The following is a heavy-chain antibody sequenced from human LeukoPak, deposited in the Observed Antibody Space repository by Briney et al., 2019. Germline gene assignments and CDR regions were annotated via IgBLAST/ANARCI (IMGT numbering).Heavy chain of an antibody. CDR3: AKSSSSYYDTSGYLDY. J-gene: IGHJ4*02. V-gene: IGHV3-23*01. CDR1: GFTFSSYA. CDR2: ISGSGGST. D-gene: IGHD3-22*01. Sequence: GGSLRLSCAASGFTFSSYAMSWFRQAPGKGLEWVSAISGSGGSTYYADSVKGRFTISRDNAKNSLYLQMNSLRAEDTAVYYCAKSSSSYYDTSGYLDYWGQGTLVTVSS.